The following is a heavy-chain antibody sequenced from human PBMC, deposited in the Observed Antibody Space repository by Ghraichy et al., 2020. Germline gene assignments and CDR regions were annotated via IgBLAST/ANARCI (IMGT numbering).Heavy chain of an antibody. Sequence: GESLRLSCAASGFMFSSFVMSWVRQAPGKGLEWVSSISGRAGGTYNADSVKGRFTISRDNSKNTLFLQMNSLRAEDTAVYFCARVGVFSYYYNAMDVWGQGTTVTVSS. CDR3: ARVGVFSYYYNAMDV. V-gene: IGHV3-23*01. J-gene: IGHJ6*02. D-gene: IGHD2-8*01. CDR1: GFMFSSFV. CDR2: ISGRAGGT.